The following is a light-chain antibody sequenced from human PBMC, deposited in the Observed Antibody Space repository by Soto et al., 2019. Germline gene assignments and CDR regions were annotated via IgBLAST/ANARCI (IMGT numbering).Light chain of an antibody. V-gene: IGKV3-11*01. CDR3: QQRSNWPIT. Sequence: EIVLTQSPATLSLSPGERATLSCRASQSVSSYLAWYQQTPGQAPRLLIYDASNRATGIPARFSGSGSGTDFTLTISSLEPEDFAVYYCQQRSNWPITFGPGTKGDIK. CDR1: QSVSSY. J-gene: IGKJ3*01. CDR2: DAS.